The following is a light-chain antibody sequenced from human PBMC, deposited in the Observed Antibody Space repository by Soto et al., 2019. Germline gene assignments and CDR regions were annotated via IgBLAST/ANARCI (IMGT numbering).Light chain of an antibody. CDR1: QSISNW. J-gene: IGKJ1*01. V-gene: IGKV1-5*03. Sequence: DIQMTQSPSTLSASVGDRVTITCRASQSISNWLAWYQQKPGKAPKLLIYTASRFESGVPSRFSGSGSGTEFTLTISSLQPDDFATYYCQQYDSYSWTFGQGTKVDMK. CDR2: TAS. CDR3: QQYDSYSWT.